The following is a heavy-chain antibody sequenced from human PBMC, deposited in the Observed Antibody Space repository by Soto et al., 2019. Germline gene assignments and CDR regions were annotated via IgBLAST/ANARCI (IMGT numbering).Heavy chain of an antibody. V-gene: IGHV3-64*04. J-gene: IGHJ4*01. CDR3: ARDSGYGSGTSVNHYLDY. CDR2: ISSNGVST. D-gene: IGHD3-10*01. Sequence: VGSLRLSCSASGLSFNDYAMHWVRQAAGKGLKYVSSISSNGVSTYYADSVKGRFTLSRDNAKNSLYLQMDSLRAEDTAVYYCARDSGYGSGTSVNHYLDYWGHGTLVTVSS. CDR1: GLSFNDYA.